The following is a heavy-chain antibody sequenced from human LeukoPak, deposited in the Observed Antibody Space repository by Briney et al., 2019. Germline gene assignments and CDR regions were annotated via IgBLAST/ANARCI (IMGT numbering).Heavy chain of an antibody. CDR3: ACAIPPGGYDF. Sequence: SETLSLTCAVYGGSVSTYYWSWIRQPPGKGLEWIGEMNHGGSTNYNPSLKNRVTISVDTSKKWFSLKLNSVTAADTAVYYCACAIPPGGYDFWGQGTLVTVSS. CDR1: GGSVSTYY. J-gene: IGHJ4*02. D-gene: IGHD5-12*01. CDR2: MNHGGST. V-gene: IGHV4-34*01.